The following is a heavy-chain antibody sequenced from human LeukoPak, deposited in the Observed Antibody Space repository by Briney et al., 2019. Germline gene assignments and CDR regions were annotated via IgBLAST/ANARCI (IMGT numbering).Heavy chain of an antibody. D-gene: IGHD4-17*01. J-gene: IGHJ4*02. CDR2: IYYSGST. CDR1: GGSISSYY. CDR3: AREGATVTNYFDY. Sequence: SETLSLTCTVSGGSISSYYWSWIRQPPGKGLEWIGYIYYSGSTNHNPSLKSRVTISVDTSKNQFSLKLSSVTAADTAVYYCAREGATVTNYFDYWGQGTLVTVSS. V-gene: IGHV4-59*01.